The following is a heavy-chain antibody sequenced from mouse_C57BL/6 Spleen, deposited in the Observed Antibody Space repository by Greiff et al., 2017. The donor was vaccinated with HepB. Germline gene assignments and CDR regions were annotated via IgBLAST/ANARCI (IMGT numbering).Heavy chain of an antibody. CDR2: IDPEDGET. Sequence: MQLKQSGAELVKPGASVKLSCTASGFNITDYYMHWVKQRTEQGLEWIGRIDPEDGETKYDPKFQGKATITADTSSNTAYLQLSSLTSEDTAVYYCASLLPTVAMDYWGQGTSVTVSS. CDR1: GFNITDYY. D-gene: IGHD1-1*01. CDR3: ASLLPTVAMDY. V-gene: IGHV14-2*01. J-gene: IGHJ4*01.